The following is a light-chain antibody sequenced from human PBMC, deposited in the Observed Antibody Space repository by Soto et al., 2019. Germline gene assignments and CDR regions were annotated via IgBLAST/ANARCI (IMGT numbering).Light chain of an antibody. V-gene: IGKV4-1*01. CDR1: QSVLYSSNNKNY. CDR3: QQYYSTPYT. Sequence: DIVMTQFPDSLAVSLGERATINCKSSQSVLYSSNNKNYLAWYQQKPGQPPKLLIYWASTRESGVPDRFSGSGSGADFTLTISSLQAEDVAVYSCQQYYSTPYTFGQGTKLEI. CDR2: WAS. J-gene: IGKJ2*01.